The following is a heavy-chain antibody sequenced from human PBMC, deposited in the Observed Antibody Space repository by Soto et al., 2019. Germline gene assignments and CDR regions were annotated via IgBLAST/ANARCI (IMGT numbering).Heavy chain of an antibody. V-gene: IGHV1-2*02. CDR2: INPNSGGT. D-gene: IGHD3-22*01. CDR3: ARGGMIVVVIPFDP. CDR1: GYTFTGYY. J-gene: IGHJ5*02. Sequence: ASVKVSCKASGYTFTGYYMHWVRQAPGQGLEWMGWINPNSGGTNYAQRFQGRVTMTRDTSISTAYMELSRLRSDDTAVYYCARGGMIVVVIPFDPWGQGTLVTVSS.